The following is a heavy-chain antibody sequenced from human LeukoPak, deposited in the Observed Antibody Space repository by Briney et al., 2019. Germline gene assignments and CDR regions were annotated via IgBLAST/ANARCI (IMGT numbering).Heavy chain of an antibody. D-gene: IGHD6-25*01. Sequence: SETLSLTCTVSGGSISSYYWSWIRQPPGKGLEWIGYIYYSGSANHNPSLKSRVTISRDTSKNQFSLKLTSVTTADTAVYYCARAGGVKTAALDLDYWGQGTLVTVSS. J-gene: IGHJ4*02. V-gene: IGHV4-59*01. CDR1: GGSISSYY. CDR3: ARAGGVKTAALDLDY. CDR2: IYYSGSA.